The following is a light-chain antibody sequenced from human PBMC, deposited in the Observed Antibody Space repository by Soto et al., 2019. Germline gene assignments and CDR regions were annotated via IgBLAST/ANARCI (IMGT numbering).Light chain of an antibody. V-gene: IGLV3-21*02. Sequence: SYILTQPPSVSVAPGQTAIITCGGNRIGSQSVHWFQQRPGQAPVLVVYDDTERPSGIPERFSGSNSGNTATLTISRVEAGDEADYYCHVWDSSSDHPFGGGTKVTVL. CDR3: HVWDSSSDHP. J-gene: IGLJ2*01. CDR1: RIGSQS. CDR2: DDT.